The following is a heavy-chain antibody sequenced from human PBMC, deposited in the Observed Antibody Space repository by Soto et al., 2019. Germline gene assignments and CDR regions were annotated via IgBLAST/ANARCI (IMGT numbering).Heavy chain of an antibody. CDR2: VYYSGTT. V-gene: IGHV4-61*01. J-gene: IGHJ4*02. Sequence: KTSETLSLTCSVSGGSVSNKTYYWSWIRQPPGKRLEWIGYVYYSGTTNYNPSLKSRVTISVDLSKNQFSLRLRSVTTADTALYYCARTTAVPNTLRSRYFFDYWGQGTLVTVSS. CDR3: ARTTAVPNTLRSRYFFDY. D-gene: IGHD4-17*01. CDR1: GGSVSNKTYY.